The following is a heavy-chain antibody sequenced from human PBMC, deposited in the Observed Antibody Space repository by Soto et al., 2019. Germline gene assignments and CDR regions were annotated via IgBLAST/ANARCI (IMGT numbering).Heavy chain of an antibody. D-gene: IGHD3-22*01. V-gene: IGHV3-30-3*01. CDR2: ISYDGSNK. CDR3: ARDLTAYYDSSGYYYPGY. CDR1: GFTFSSYA. J-gene: IGHJ4*02. Sequence: GRSLRLSCAASGFTFSSYAMHWVRQAPSKGLEWVAVISYDGSNKYYADSVKGRFTISRDNSKNTLYLQMNSLRAEDTAVYYCARDLTAYYDSSGYYYPGYWGQGTLVTVSS.